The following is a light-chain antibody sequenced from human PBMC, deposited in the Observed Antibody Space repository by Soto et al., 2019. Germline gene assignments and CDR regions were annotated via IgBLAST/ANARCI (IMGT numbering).Light chain of an antibody. Sequence: IQMTQSPSSLSASVGDRVTITCRASQNITDDLGWYQQKPGKAPKLLIYAASSLQSGVPSRFSGSGSGTDFTLTISSLQPEDFATYYCLQNFNFPWTFGLGTKVEIK. CDR1: QNITDD. J-gene: IGKJ1*01. V-gene: IGKV1-6*01. CDR2: AAS. CDR3: LQNFNFPWT.